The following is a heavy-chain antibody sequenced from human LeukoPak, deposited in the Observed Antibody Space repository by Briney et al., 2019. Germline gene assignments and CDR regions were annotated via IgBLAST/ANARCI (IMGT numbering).Heavy chain of an antibody. V-gene: IGHV3-30*02. D-gene: IGHD3-22*01. Sequence: GGSVRLSFAASGLTVSSNCMSWVRQAPGKGLEGVAFIRYDGNNKYYADSVKGRFTISRDNSKNTLYLQMNSLRAEDTAVYYCAKDFSVYYYDSRVSDYWGQGTLVTVSS. CDR3: AKDFSVYYYDSRVSDY. J-gene: IGHJ4*02. CDR1: GLTVSSNC. CDR2: IRYDGNNK.